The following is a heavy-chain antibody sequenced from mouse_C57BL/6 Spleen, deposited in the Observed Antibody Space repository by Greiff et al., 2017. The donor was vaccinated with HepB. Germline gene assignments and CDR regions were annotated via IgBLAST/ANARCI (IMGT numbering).Heavy chain of an antibody. V-gene: IGHV1-54*01. CDR2: INPGSGGT. CDR3: AGEGPYGSSFSC. D-gene: IGHD1-3*01. J-gene: IGHJ3*01. CDR1: GYAFTNYL. Sequence: QVQLQQSGAELVRPGTSVKVSCKASGYAFTNYLIEWVKQRPGQGLEWIGVINPGSGGTNYNEKFKGKATLTADKSSSTAYMQLSSLTSEDSAVYFCAGEGPYGSSFSCWGQAPLVTV.